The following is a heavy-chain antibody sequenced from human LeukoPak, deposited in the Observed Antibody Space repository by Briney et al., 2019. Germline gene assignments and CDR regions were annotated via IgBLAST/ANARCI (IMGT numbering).Heavy chain of an antibody. J-gene: IGHJ5*02. CDR3: ARDYGNNWFDP. CDR2: IYYSGDT. D-gene: IGHD4-17*01. Sequence: SETLSLTCTVSGGSISSGDYYWRWIHQHPGKGLEWIGYIYYSGDTYYNPSLRSRISISLDTSKNHFSLKLSSVTAADTAMYYCARDYGNNWFDPWGQGTLVTVSA. V-gene: IGHV4-31*03. CDR1: GGSISSGDYY.